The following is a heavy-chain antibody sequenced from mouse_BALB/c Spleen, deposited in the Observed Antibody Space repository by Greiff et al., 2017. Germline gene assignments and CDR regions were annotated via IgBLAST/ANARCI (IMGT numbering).Heavy chain of an antibody. CDR2: ISSGGSYT. CDR1: GFTFSSYG. D-gene: IGHD1-3*01. CDR3: ARLTEDYAMDY. V-gene: IGHV5-6*01. Sequence: EVKVVESGGDLVKPGGSLKLSCAASGFTFSSYGMSWVRQTPDKRLEWVATISSGGSYTYYPDSVKGRFTISRDNAKNTLYLQMSSLKSEDTAMYYCARLTEDYAMDYWGQGTSVTVSS. J-gene: IGHJ4*01.